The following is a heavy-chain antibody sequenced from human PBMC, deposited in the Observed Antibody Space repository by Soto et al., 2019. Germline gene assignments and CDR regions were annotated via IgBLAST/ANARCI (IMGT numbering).Heavy chain of an antibody. D-gene: IGHD5-12*01. V-gene: IGHV1-69*13. Sequence: GASVKVSCKASGGTFSSYAISWVRQAPGQGLEWMGGIIPIFGTVNYAQKFQGRVTITADESTGTAYMELSSLRSEDTAVYYCARGNHRWLQLWYFDLWGRGTLVTVSS. CDR2: IIPIFGTV. CDR3: ARGNHRWLQLWYFDL. J-gene: IGHJ2*01. CDR1: GGTFSSYA.